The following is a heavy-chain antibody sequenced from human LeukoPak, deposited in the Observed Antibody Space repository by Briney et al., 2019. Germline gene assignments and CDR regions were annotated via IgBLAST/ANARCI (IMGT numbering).Heavy chain of an antibody. Sequence: PSETLSLTCTVSGASIGLYYWSWIRQPAGKGLEWIGRIYTSGTSNYSPSLKSRVTMSLDLSKNQLSLELNSVTAADTAVYYCARDRAVPHYYYGMDVWGQGTTVTVSS. CDR3: ARDRAVPHYYYGMDV. CDR2: IYTSGTS. CDR1: GASIGLYY. D-gene: IGHD6-19*01. J-gene: IGHJ6*02. V-gene: IGHV4-4*07.